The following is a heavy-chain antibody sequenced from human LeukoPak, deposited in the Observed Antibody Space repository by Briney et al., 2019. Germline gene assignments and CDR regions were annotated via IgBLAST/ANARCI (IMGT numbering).Heavy chain of an antibody. Sequence: PGGSLRLSCAASGFSFSGFGMYWVRQAPRKGLEWVAGIYGGGGVIKYADSVKGRFTISRDNPENTLYLQMHSLRVEDTAIYYCAKDRVPDSGYDIDYWGQGTLVTVSS. V-gene: IGHV3-23*03. CDR1: GFSFSGFG. D-gene: IGHD5-12*01. CDR2: IYGGGGVI. J-gene: IGHJ4*02. CDR3: AKDRVPDSGYDIDY.